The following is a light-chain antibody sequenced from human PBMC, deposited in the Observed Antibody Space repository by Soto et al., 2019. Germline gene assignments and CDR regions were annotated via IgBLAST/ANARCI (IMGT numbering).Light chain of an antibody. CDR1: QTINYNF. CDR3: QQYGDSSPS. CDR2: DAS. V-gene: IGKV3D-20*01. Sequence: IVLTQSPVTLSLSPGEVATLSCGASQTINYNFLAWYQQKPGLAPRLLVYDASIRADGIPDRFSGSVSGTDFTLTISRLEPEDFAMYYCQQYGDSSPSFGGGTRVEI. J-gene: IGKJ4*01.